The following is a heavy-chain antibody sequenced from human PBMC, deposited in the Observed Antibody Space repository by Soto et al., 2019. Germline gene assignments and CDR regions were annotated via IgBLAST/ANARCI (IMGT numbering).Heavy chain of an antibody. Sequence: PGGSLRLSCAASGFTFSSYGMHWVRQAPGKGLEWVAVIWYDGSNKYYADSVKGRFTISRDNSKNTLYLQMNSLRAEDTAVYYCARAWQTGSSSPPPNYYYYGMDVWGQGTTVTVS. CDR2: IWYDGSNK. CDR1: GFTFSSYG. J-gene: IGHJ6*02. CDR3: ARAWQTGSSSPPPNYYYYGMDV. D-gene: IGHD6-6*01. V-gene: IGHV3-33*01.